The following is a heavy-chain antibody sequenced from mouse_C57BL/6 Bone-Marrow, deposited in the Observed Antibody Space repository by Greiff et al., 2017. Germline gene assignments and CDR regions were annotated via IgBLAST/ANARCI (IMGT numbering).Heavy chain of an antibody. CDR3: ARPLRYRKAWFAY. CDR1: GYTFTSYG. Sequence: VQLQESGAELARPGASVKLSCKASGYTFTSYGISWVKQRTGQGLEWIGEIYPRSGNTYYNEKFKGKATLTADKSSSTAYMELRSLTSEDSAVYVCARPLRYRKAWFAYWGQGTLVTVSA. J-gene: IGHJ3*01. CDR2: IYPRSGNT. D-gene: IGHD2-14*01. V-gene: IGHV1-81*01.